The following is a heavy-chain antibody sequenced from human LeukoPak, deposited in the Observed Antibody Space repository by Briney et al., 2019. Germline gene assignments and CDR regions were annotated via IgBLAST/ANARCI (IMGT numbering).Heavy chain of an antibody. Sequence: PSETLSLTCTVSGGSISSSSYYWGWIRQPPGKGLEWIGSIYYSGSTYYDPSLKSRVTISVDTSKNQFSLKLSSVTAADTAVYYCARRSWKNYGMDVWGQGTTVTVSS. CDR3: ARRSWKNYGMDV. D-gene: IGHD6-13*01. J-gene: IGHJ6*02. CDR2: IYYSGST. CDR1: GGSISSSSYY. V-gene: IGHV4-39*01.